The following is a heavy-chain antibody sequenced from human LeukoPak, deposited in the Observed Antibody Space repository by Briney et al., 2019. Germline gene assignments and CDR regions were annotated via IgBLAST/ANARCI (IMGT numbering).Heavy chain of an antibody. CDR1: GFTFSSYA. CDR2: ISGRGGST. D-gene: IGHD5-18*01. V-gene: IGHV3-23*01. Sequence: GGSLRLSCVASGFTFSSYAMSWVRQAPGKGLEWVSGISGRGGSTYYADSVKGRFTISRDNSKNTLYLQMNSLRAEDTAVYYCAKQFGYTYGDFDYWGQGTLVTVSS. CDR3: AKQFGYTYGDFDY. J-gene: IGHJ4*02.